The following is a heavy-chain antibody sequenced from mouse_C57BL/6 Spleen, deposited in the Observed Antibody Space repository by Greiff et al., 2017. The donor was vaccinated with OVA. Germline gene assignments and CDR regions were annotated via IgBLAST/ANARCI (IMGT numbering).Heavy chain of an antibody. CDR1: GFTFSSYA. J-gene: IGHJ2*01. Sequence: EVKLVESGGGLVKPGGSLKLSCAASGFTFSSYAMSWVRQTPEKRLEWVATISDGGSYTYYPDNVKGRFTISRDNAKNNLYLQMSHLKSEDTAMYYCARDDDYDGGYYFDYWGQGTTLTVSS. CDR2: ISDGGSYT. CDR3: ARDDDYDGGYYFDY. V-gene: IGHV5-4*01. D-gene: IGHD2-4*01.